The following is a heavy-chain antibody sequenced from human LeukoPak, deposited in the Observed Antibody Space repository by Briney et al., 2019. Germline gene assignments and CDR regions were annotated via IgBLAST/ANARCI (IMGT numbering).Heavy chain of an antibody. CDR3: ARARGQQLVLDYYYGMDV. D-gene: IGHD6-13*01. Sequence: SVKVSCKASGGTLITHYISWVRQAPGQGLEWMGRIVPMVGIANYAQKFQGRVTITADRSTNTAYMELSSLRSEDTAVYYCARARGQQLVLDYYYGMDVWGQGTTVTVSS. CDR2: IVPMVGIA. V-gene: IGHV1-69*04. CDR1: GGTLITHY. J-gene: IGHJ6*02.